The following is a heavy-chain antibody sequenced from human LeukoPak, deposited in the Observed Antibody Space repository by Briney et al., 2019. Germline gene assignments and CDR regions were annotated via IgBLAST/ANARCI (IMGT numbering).Heavy chain of an antibody. CDR2: ISSSGSTI. CDR1: GFTFSDFH. Sequence: GGSLRLSCAASGFTFSDFHMSWIRQAPGKGLEWVSYISSSGSTIYYADSVKGRFTISRDNAKNSLYLQRNSLRAEDTAVYYCARDPLLLQLWGTFDYWGQGTLVTVSS. V-gene: IGHV3-11*04. CDR3: ARDPLLLQLWGTFDY. D-gene: IGHD5-18*01. J-gene: IGHJ4*02.